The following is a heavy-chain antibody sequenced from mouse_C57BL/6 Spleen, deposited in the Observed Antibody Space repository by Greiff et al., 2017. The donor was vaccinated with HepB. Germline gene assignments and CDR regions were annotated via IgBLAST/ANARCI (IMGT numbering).Heavy chain of an antibody. Sequence: VQLQQSGPVLVKPGASVKMSCKASGYTFTDYYMNWVKQSHGKSLEWIGVINPYNGGTSYNQKFKGKATFTVDKSSSTAYMELNSLTSEDSAFYYCARSGSGAMDYWGQGTSVTVSS. CDR2: INPYNGGT. CDR1: GYTFTDYY. V-gene: IGHV1-19*01. D-gene: IGHD3-1*01. J-gene: IGHJ4*01. CDR3: ARSGSGAMDY.